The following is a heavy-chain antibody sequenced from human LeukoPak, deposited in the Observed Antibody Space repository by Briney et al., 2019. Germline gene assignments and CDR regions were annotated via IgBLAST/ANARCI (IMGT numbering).Heavy chain of an antibody. CDR1: GFIFSSYW. D-gene: IGHD5-24*01. CDR2: IYGGGNI. Sequence: GGSLRLSCAASGFIFSSYWMSWVRQAPGKGLEWVSVIYGGGNIYYADSVKGRFTISRDNSKNTLYLQMNSLRAEDTAVYYCARGAGYNYPYYFDYWGQGTLVTVSS. V-gene: IGHV3-53*01. CDR3: ARGAGYNYPYYFDY. J-gene: IGHJ4*02.